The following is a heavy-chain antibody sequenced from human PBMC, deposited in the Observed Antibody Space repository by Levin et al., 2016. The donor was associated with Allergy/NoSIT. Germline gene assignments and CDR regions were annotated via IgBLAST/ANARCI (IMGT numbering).Heavy chain of an antibody. CDR3: ARHPRNYYGGNGYYSIDTFDI. Sequence: GESLKISCKGSGYSFTNYYIAWVRQMPGKALEWMGTIFPGDSDATYSSSLQGQVTISADKSITTAYLQWSSLEASDTAVYYCARHPRNYYGGNGYYSIDTFDIWGQGTMVTVSS. D-gene: IGHD3-22*01. CDR1: GYSFTNYY. J-gene: IGHJ3*02. CDR2: IFPGDSDA. V-gene: IGHV5-51*01.